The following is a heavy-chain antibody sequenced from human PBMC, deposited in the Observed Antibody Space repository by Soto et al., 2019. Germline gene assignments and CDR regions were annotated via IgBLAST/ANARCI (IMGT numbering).Heavy chain of an antibody. CDR1: GYTFSNYG. CDR3: AREYCTSTSCYGPEY. CDR2: ISTKNGNT. Sequence: QVQLVQSGAEVNKPGASVKVSCEASGYTFSNYGISWVRQAPGQGLEWMGWISTKNGNTKYAQNFQGRVAMSTDTATSTAYVELRSLRSHDTAVYYCAREYCTSTSCYGPEYWGQGTLVTVS. V-gene: IGHV1-18*01. J-gene: IGHJ4*02. D-gene: IGHD2-2*01.